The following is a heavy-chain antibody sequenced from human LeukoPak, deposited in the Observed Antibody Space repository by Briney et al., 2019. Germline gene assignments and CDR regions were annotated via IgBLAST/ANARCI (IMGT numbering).Heavy chain of an antibody. CDR2: ISWNSNSI. Sequence: PGGSLRLSCAASGFSFEDHAMHWVRQAPGKGLEWVSGISWNSNSIGYADSVKGRFTISRDNAKNSLYLQMNSLTSEDTALYYCAKDKYSSSLSEFDYWGQGTLVTVSS. V-gene: IGHV3-9*01. J-gene: IGHJ4*02. D-gene: IGHD6-13*01. CDR1: GFSFEDHA. CDR3: AKDKYSSSLSEFDY.